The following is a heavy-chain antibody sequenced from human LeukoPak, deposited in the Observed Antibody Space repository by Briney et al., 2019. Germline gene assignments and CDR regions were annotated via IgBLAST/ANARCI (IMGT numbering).Heavy chain of an antibody. CDR3: AKSGSIWYYFDS. CDR2: IKQDGSEK. CDR1: GFTFSSYG. J-gene: IGHJ4*02. D-gene: IGHD6-13*01. V-gene: IGHV3-7*03. Sequence: PGGSLRLSCAASGFTFSSYGMRWVRQAPGKGLEWVANIKQDGSEKYYVDSVKGRFTISRDNSKNTLYLQMNSLRAEDTAVYYCAKSGSIWYYFDSWGQGTLVTVSS.